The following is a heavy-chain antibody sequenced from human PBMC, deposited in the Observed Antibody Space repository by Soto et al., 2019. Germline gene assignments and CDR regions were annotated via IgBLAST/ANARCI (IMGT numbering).Heavy chain of an antibody. CDR3: AKGGRGSSGYSSFDY. V-gene: IGHV3-23*01. CDR1: GFTFSSYA. J-gene: IGHJ4*02. CDR2: ISGSGGST. D-gene: IGHD3-22*01. Sequence: GGSLRLSCAASGFTFSSYAMSWVRQAPGKGLEWVSAISGSGGSTYYADSVKGRFTISRDNSKNTLYLQMNSLRAEDTAVYYCAKGGRGSSGYSSFDYWGQGTLVTVSS.